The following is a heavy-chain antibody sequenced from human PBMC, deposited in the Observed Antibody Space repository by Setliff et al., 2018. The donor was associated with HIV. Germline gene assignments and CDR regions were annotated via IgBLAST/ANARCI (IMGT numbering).Heavy chain of an antibody. J-gene: IGHJ4*02. CDR2: FDHEEGKI. Sequence: ASVKVSCKVSGDTLTKLSIYWVRQAPGKGLEWMGGFDHEEGKIIYAQKFQGRVTMTEDTSTDTAYMDLSSLRSDDTAVYYCAAPSSVYIFGVLTPVSFDYWGQGTLVTVSS. D-gene: IGHD3-3*02. CDR3: AAPSSVYIFGVLTPVSFDY. V-gene: IGHV1-24*01. CDR1: GDTLTKLS.